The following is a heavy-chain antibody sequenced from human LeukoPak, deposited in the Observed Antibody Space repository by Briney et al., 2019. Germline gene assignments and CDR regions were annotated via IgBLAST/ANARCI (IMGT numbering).Heavy chain of an antibody. CDR3: ARGTYDILTGYFGNWFDP. V-gene: IGHV1-18*01. CDR2: ISAYNGNT. Sequence: ASMKVSCKASGYTFTSYGISWVRQAPGQGLEWMGWISAYNGNTNYAQKLQGRVTMTTDTSTSTAYMELRSLRSDDTAVYYCARGTYDILTGYFGNWFDPWGQGTLVTVSS. D-gene: IGHD3-9*01. CDR1: GYTFTSYG. J-gene: IGHJ5*02.